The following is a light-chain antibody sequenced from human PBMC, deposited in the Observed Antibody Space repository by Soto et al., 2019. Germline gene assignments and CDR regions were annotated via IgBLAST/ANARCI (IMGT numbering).Light chain of an antibody. CDR3: MQALQTPYT. V-gene: IGKV2-28*01. CDR1: QGLLHSNGYNY. J-gene: IGKJ2*01. CDR2: LGS. Sequence: DIVMTQSPLSLPVTPGEPASISCRSSQGLLHSNGYNYLDWYLQKPGQSPQLLIYLGSNRASGVPDRCSGSESGTDFTLKISSVEADDVGLYYCMQALQTPYTFGQGTKLQIK.